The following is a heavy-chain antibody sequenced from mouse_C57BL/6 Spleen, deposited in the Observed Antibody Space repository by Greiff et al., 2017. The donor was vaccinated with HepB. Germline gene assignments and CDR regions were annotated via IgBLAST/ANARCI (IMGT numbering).Heavy chain of an antibody. V-gene: IGHV5-17*01. CDR2: ISSGSSTI. J-gene: IGHJ3*01. D-gene: IGHD1-1*01. CDR3: ARSHYYGSSSWFAY. Sequence: EVKVVESGGGLVKPGGSLKLSCAASGFTFSDYGMHWVRQAPEKGLEWVAYISSGSSTIYYADTVKGRFTISRDNAKNTLFLQMTSLRSEDTAMYYCARSHYYGSSSWFAYWGQGTLVTVSA. CDR1: GFTFSDYG.